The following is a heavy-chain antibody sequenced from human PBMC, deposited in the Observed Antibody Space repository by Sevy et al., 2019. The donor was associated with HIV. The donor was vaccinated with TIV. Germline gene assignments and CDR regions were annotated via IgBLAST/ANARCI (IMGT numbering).Heavy chain of an antibody. V-gene: IGHV4-39*02. CDR1: GGSVSSSSYY. CDR2: IYYSGST. J-gene: IGHJ4*02. CDR3: AREGPRIAQFDY. D-gene: IGHD6-13*01. Sequence: SETLSLTCTVSGGSVSSSSYYWGWIRQPPGKGLDWIGSIYYSGSTYYNPSLKSRVTISVDTYKNQFSLKVRSVTAADTAVYYCAREGPRIAQFDYWGQGALVTVSS.